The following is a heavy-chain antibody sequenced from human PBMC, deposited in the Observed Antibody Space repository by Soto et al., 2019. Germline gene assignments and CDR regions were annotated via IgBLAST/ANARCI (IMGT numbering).Heavy chain of an antibody. Sequence: QVQLVQSGAEVKKPGASVKVSCKASGYTFTSYYMHWVRQAPGQGLEWMGIINPSGGSTSYAQKFQGRVTMTSDTSTSTVYMELSSLRSEDTAVYYCAREMSAGRGWFDPWGQGTLVTVSS. V-gene: IGHV1-46*01. J-gene: IGHJ5*02. D-gene: IGHD3-10*01. CDR1: GYTFTSYY. CDR2: INPSGGST. CDR3: AREMSAGRGWFDP.